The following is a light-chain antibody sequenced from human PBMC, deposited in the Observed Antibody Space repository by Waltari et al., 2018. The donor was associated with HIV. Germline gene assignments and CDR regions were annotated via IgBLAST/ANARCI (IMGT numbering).Light chain of an antibody. V-gene: IGLV1-47*01. Sequence: QSVLTQPPSASGTPGQRVTISCSGSSSNIGSNYVYWYQQLPGTAPKLLIYRNNQRPSGVPDRFSGSKSGSSASLAIGGLRSEDEADYYCAAWDDSLSGVFGGGTKLTVL. CDR3: AAWDDSLSGV. CDR2: RNN. CDR1: SSNIGSNY. J-gene: IGLJ3*02.